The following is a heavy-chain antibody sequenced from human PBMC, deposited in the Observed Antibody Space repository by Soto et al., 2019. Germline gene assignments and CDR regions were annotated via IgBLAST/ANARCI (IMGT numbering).Heavy chain of an antibody. V-gene: IGHV4-34*01. D-gene: IGHD2-2*01. Sequence: SETLSLTCAVYGGSFSGYHWSWIRQPPGKGLEWIGEINHSGNTSYNPSLKSRVTISVGTSKNQFSLKLSSVTAADTAVYYCARGVRYCSSTSCYYYYYYGMDVWGQGTTVTVSS. CDR3: ARGVRYCSSTSCYYYYYYGMDV. J-gene: IGHJ6*02. CDR1: GGSFSGYH. CDR2: INHSGNT.